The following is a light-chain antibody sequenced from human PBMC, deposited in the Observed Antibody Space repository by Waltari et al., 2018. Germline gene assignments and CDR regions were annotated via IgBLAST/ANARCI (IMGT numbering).Light chain of an antibody. CDR3: QHYYSTPFT. J-gene: IGKJ3*01. Sequence: DIQMTQSPSSLSASVGDRVTITCRASQGNTNDLAWYQQKPGETPKLLIYEASSLQSGIPSRFSGSGSGTDFTLTISSLQSEDFATYYCQHYYSTPFTFGPGTKLDIK. CDR2: EAS. CDR1: QGNTND. V-gene: IGKV1-NL1*01.